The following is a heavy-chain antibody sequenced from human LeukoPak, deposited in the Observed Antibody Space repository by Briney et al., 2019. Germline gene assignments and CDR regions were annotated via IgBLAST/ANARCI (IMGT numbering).Heavy chain of an antibody. CDR3: ARDGRYGSSTALNY. CDR2: ISVYNGST. J-gene: IGHJ4*02. Sequence: ASVKVSCKASGYTFTSYGISWVRQAPGQGLEWMGWISVYNGSTNYAQKFQGRVTMTTDTSTSTAYMEVRSLRSDDTAVYFCARDGRYGSSTALNYWGQGTLVTVSS. V-gene: IGHV1-18*01. D-gene: IGHD6-6*01. CDR1: GYTFTSYG.